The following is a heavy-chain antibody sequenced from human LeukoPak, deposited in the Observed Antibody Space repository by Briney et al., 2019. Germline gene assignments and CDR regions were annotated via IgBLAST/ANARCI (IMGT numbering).Heavy chain of an antibody. CDR3: ATDNPIITMVRGALDY. J-gene: IGHJ4*02. CDR1: GYTLTELS. Sequence: ASVKVSCKVSGYTLTELSMHWVRQAPGKGLEWMGGFDPEDGETIYAQKFRGRVTMTEDTSTDTAYMELSSLRSEDTAVYYCATDNPIITMVRGALDYWGQGTLVTVSS. CDR2: FDPEDGET. D-gene: IGHD3-10*01. V-gene: IGHV1-24*01.